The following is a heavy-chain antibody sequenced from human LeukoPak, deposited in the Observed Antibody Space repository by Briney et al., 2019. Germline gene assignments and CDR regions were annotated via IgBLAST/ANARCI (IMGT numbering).Heavy chain of an antibody. Sequence: ASVQFSSTAPSYSFTGDYMNWVRQAHLQGSGWMGCNNPNSGGTNYAQTLQSRVTMTRDTSISTAYMELSTLRAADTAVYYCAREQQETFRGSAGNDYWGQGTLVTVSS. CDR2: NNPNSGGT. CDR3: AREQQETFRGSAGNDY. CDR1: SYSFTGDY. V-gene: IGHV1-2*02. J-gene: IGHJ4*02. D-gene: IGHD3-16*01.